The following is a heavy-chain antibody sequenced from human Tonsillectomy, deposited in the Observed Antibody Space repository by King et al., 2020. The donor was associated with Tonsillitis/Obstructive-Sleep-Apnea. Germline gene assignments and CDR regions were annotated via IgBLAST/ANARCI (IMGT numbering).Heavy chain of an antibody. CDR2: TYYRSKWYY. Sequence: QLQESGPGLVKPSQTLSLICAISGDSVSSNSAAWNWIRQSPSRGLEWLGRTYYRSKWYYDYALSVESRITINPDTSKNQFSLQLNSVTPDDTAVYYCTSGWALNYWGQGTLVTVSS. CDR1: GDSVSSNSAA. V-gene: IGHV6-1*01. CDR3: TSGWALNY. D-gene: IGHD6-19*01. J-gene: IGHJ4*02.